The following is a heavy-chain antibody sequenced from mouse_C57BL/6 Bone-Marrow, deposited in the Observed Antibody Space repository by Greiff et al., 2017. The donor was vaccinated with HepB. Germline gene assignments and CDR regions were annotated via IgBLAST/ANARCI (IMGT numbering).Heavy chain of an antibody. CDR3: ARHPSYDGFAY. CDR2: ISSGGSYT. CDR1: GFTFSSYG. J-gene: IGHJ3*01. V-gene: IGHV5-6*02. D-gene: IGHD2-12*01. Sequence: DVKLVESGGDLVKPGGSLKLSCAASGFTFSSYGMSWVRQTPDKRLEWVATISSGGSYTYYPDSVKGRFTISRDNAKNTLYLQMSSLKSEDTAMYYCARHPSYDGFAYWGQGTLVTVSA.